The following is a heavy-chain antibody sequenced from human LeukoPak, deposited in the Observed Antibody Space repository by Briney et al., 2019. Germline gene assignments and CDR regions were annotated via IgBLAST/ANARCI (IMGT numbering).Heavy chain of an antibody. CDR3: ATDQRYAFDY. D-gene: IGHD3-9*01. CDR2: IRTTAEGAKYA. J-gene: IGHJ4*02. Sequence: GGSLRLSCATSGFSFTDYPMNWVRQAPGKGLEWISNIRTTAEGAKYAYYADSVKGRVTISRDDGKNTLYLHMNSLRDDDTAVYYCATDQRYAFDYWGQGTLVTVSS. V-gene: IGHV3-48*02. CDR1: GFSFTDYP.